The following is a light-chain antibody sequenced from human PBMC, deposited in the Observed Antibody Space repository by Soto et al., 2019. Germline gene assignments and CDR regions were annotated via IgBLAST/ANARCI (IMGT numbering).Light chain of an antibody. CDR1: QTISSW. V-gene: IGKV1-5*03. Sequence: DIQMTQSPSTLSVSVGDRVTITCRASQTISSWLAWYQQKPGKAPKLLIYKASTLKSGVPSRFSGSGSGTEFTLTISSLQSEDFAVYYCQQYTDWPLTFGGGTKVDIK. J-gene: IGKJ4*01. CDR3: QQYTDWPLT. CDR2: KAS.